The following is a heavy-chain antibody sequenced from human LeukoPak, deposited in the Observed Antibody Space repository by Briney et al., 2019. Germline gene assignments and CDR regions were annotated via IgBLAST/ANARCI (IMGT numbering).Heavy chain of an antibody. J-gene: IGHJ6*03. CDR3: ARLTGWDNYYSYMDV. V-gene: IGHV3-30*02. Sequence: PGGSLRLSCAASGFTFSSYGMYWVRQAPSKGLEWVAYILYDGSNKFYLYSVKGRFTISRDNSRNTLYLKMNSLRAEDTAVYYCARLTGWDNYYSYMDVWGKGTTVTVSS. D-gene: IGHD6-19*01. CDR1: GFTFSSYG. CDR2: ILYDGSNK.